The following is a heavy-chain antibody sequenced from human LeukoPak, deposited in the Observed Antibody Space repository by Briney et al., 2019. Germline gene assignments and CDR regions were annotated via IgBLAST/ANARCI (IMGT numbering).Heavy chain of an antibody. V-gene: IGHV3-7*04. D-gene: IGHD5-12*01. Sequence: GGSLRLSCAASGFTFSSYWMSWVRQARGKGREWVANKNQDGNEKYYVDSVKGRFTISRDNVNNLLYLQMTSLRAEDTAVYYCARDRGYSGYDDFRYWGQGTLVTVSS. J-gene: IGHJ4*02. CDR1: GFTFSSYW. CDR2: KNQDGNEK. CDR3: ARDRGYSGYDDFRY.